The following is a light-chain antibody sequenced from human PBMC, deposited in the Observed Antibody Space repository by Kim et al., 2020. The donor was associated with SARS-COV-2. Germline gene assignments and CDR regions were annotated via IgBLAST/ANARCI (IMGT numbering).Light chain of an antibody. V-gene: IGKV3-15*01. Sequence: SPGESATLSCRASHGVEINLAWYQQKPGRAPRLLIYGASMRVNGIPARFGGSGSGTEFTLTISSLQSEDSAVYYCQQYDDWPSRTFGRGTQVDIK. CDR2: GAS. CDR1: HGVEIN. CDR3: QQYDDWPSRT. J-gene: IGKJ1*01.